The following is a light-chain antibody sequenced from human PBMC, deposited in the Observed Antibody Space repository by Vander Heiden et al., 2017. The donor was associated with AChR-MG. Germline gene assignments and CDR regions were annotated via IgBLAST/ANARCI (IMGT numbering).Light chain of an antibody. CDR3: QQDYNLPLT. Sequence: DIHMTQSPSALSASVGDRVTITCQASQDISYYLKWQQQKPEKARKLMIYDACNLETGVASRFSRSGSGTDFTFTISILQHEDIATYYWQQDYNLPLTFGGGTKVEIK. CDR1: QDISYY. J-gene: IGKJ4*01. V-gene: IGKV1-33*01. CDR2: DAC.